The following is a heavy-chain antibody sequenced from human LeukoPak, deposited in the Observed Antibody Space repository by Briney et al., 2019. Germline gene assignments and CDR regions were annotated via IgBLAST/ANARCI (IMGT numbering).Heavy chain of an antibody. J-gene: IGHJ4*02. CDR3: VKDRYSSAYYFEN. Sequence: GGSLRLSCAASGFSFSTYAMSWVRQAPGRGLEWVSGISGSGASTYSANSVKGRFTISRDNSKNTLDLQMNSLRAEDTAIYYCVKDRYSSAYYFENWGQGTLVTVSS. CDR1: GFSFSTYA. CDR2: ISGSGAST. V-gene: IGHV3-23*01. D-gene: IGHD5-18*01.